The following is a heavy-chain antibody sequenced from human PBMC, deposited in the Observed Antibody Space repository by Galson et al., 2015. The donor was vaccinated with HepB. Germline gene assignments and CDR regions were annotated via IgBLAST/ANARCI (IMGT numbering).Heavy chain of an antibody. J-gene: IGHJ3*02. Sequence: SLRLSCAASGFTFSDYYMNWIRQAPGKGLEWVSYVSGSGKTTSYADSVKGRFMISRDNAKRSVHLQMNSLRAEDTAVYYCARELVTIFRTTILHSGFDIWGQGTTVTVSS. CDR1: GFTFSDYY. CDR2: VSGSGKTT. CDR3: ARELVTIFRTTILHSGFDI. V-gene: IGHV3-11*01. D-gene: IGHD3-3*01.